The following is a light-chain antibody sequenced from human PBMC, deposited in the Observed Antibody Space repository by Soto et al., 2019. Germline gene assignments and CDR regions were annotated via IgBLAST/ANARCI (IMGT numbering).Light chain of an antibody. V-gene: IGKV1-9*01. CDR3: QQLNSFPIT. CDR2: SAS. Sequence: IPLTQSPSSLSASGGDRVTITCRASQGISSDLAWYQQKPGKAPMLLIYSASTLQSGVPSRFSGSGSGTDFTLTISSLQPEDFATYYCQQLNSFPITFGQGTRLEIK. CDR1: QGISSD. J-gene: IGKJ5*01.